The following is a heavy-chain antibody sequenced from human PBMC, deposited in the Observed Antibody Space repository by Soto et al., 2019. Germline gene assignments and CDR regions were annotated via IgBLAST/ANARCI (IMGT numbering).Heavy chain of an antibody. D-gene: IGHD4-17*01. CDR1: GGSISSGGYS. CDR3: ARAQYGDYGYGMDA. CDR2: IYHGGYT. J-gene: IGHJ6*02. V-gene: IGHV4-30-2*01. Sequence: QLQLQESGSGLVKPSQTLSLTCAVSGGSISSGGYSWSWIRQPPGKGLEWIGYIYHGGYTCYNPSRRARVTTXGXRXXIPSALKLRSVTAADTAVYYCARAQYGDYGYGMDAWGQGTTVTVSS.